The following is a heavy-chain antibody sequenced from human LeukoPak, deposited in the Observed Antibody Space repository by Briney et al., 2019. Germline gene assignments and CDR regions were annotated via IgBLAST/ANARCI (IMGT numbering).Heavy chain of an antibody. Sequence: GGSLGLSCAASGFTFDDYAMHWVRQAPGKGLEWVSLIRADGITTYYADSVKGRFTISRDSSKNSLYLQMNSLRTEDSALYYCAKDYYWGQGTLVTVSS. J-gene: IGHJ4*02. CDR3: AKDYY. CDR2: IRADGITT. CDR1: GFTFDDYA. V-gene: IGHV3-43*02.